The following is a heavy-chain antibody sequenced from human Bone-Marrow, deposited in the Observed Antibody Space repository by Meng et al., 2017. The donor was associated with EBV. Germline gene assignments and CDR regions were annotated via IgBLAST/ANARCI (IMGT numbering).Heavy chain of an antibody. V-gene: IGHV3-23*04. CDR3: ARQSYGDYVHFDH. J-gene: IGHJ4*02. D-gene: IGHD4-17*01. CDR2: ITGRGDTT. Sequence: EVQLVDSGGGLVRPXGSLGFSLLASGITFGNYAMAWVRQAPGKGLEWVSSITGRGDTTYYADSVKGRFTMSRDNSKNTLYLRMNSLRAEDTAVFYCARQSYGDYVHFDHGGQGTLVTVSS. CDR1: GITFGNYA.